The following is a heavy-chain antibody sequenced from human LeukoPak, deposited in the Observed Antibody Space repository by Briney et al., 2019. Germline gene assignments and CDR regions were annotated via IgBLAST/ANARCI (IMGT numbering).Heavy chain of an antibody. CDR2: TNPSGYST. D-gene: IGHD5-24*01. CDR3: ARDKRELEWLQFLETYFDY. V-gene: IGHV1-46*01. CDR1: GYTFTSYY. Sequence: ASVKVSCKASGYTFTSYYMHWVRQAPGQGLEWMGRTNPSGYSTSYAQKFQGRVTMTRDTSTSTVYMELSSLRSEDTAVYYCARDKRELEWLQFLETYFDYWGQGTLVTVSS. J-gene: IGHJ4*02.